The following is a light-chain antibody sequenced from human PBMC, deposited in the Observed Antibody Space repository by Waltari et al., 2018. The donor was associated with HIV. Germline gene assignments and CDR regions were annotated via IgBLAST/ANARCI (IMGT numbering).Light chain of an antibody. CDR2: GNN. J-gene: IGLJ1*01. V-gene: IGLV1-44*01. CDR1: NSNIGSNT. CDR3: AAWDDSLNGQGV. Sequence: QSVLTQPPSASGTPGQRVTISCSGSNSNIGSNTVNWYQQVPGMAPKLVIYGNNQRPPWVSDRFSGSKSGTSASLAISGLQSEDEADYYCAAWDDSLNGQGVFGTGTRVTVL.